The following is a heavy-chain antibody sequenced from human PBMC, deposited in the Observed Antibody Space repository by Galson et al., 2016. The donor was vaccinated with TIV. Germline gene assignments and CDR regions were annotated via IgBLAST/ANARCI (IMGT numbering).Heavy chain of an antibody. Sequence: ETLSLTCTVSGGSISSHYWSWIRQPPGKGLEWIGYIYYTGSTNYSPSLKRRATISLDTSKNQLSLRLSSVTAADTAVYYCARDCTSTTCHIYYYGMDVWGQGATVTVSS. CDR3: ARDCTSTTCHIYYYGMDV. J-gene: IGHJ6*02. CDR2: IYYTGST. CDR1: GGSISSHY. D-gene: IGHD2-2*02. V-gene: IGHV4-59*11.